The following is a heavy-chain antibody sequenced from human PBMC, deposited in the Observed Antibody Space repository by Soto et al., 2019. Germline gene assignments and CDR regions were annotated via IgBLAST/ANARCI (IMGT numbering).Heavy chain of an antibody. Sequence: QSRPTRVHPSQALALSGAFAGCRLSTSGMCVSWIRQPPGKALEWLGLIDWDDDKYFSTSLKTRLTISQDTSKNQVVLTMTNMDPVDTATYYCARTPSAVAGHFDFWGQGTLVTVSS. CDR3: ARTPSAVAGHFDF. D-gene: IGHD6-19*01. CDR2: IDWDDDK. J-gene: IGHJ4*02. CDR1: GCRLSTSGMC. V-gene: IGHV2-70*01.